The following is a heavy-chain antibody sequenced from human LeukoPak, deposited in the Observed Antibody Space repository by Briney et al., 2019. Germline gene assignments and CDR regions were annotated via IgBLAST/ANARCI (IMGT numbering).Heavy chain of an antibody. Sequence: GSLRLSCAASGFSVSINYMNWVRQAPGKGLEWVSYISSSGSTIYYADSVKGRFTISRDNAKNSLYLQMNSLRAEDTAVYYCAELGITMIGGVWGKGTTVTISS. J-gene: IGHJ6*04. CDR2: ISSSGSTI. D-gene: IGHD3-10*02. CDR1: GFSVSINY. V-gene: IGHV3-48*04. CDR3: AELGITMIGGV.